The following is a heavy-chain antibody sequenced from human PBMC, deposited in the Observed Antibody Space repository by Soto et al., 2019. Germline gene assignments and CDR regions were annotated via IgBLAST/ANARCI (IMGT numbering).Heavy chain of an antibody. J-gene: IGHJ4*02. CDR3: ARDRSRDGYNDDFDY. D-gene: IGHD5-12*01. Sequence: QVQLVQSGAEVKKPGASVKVSCKASGYTFTSYYMHWVRQAPGQGLEWMGIINPSGGSTSYAQKFQGRVTMTRDTSTSTVYMDLSSLRSEDTAVYYCARDRSRDGYNDDFDYWGQGTLVTVSS. CDR1: GYTFTSYY. V-gene: IGHV1-46*01. CDR2: INPSGGST.